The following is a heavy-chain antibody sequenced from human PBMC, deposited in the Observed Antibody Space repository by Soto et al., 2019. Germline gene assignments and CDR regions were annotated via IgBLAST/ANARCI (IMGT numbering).Heavy chain of an antibody. CDR2: TYYRSRWYS. J-gene: IGHJ4*02. V-gene: IGHV6-1*01. CDR1: GDSVSSNGAA. D-gene: IGHD4-4*01. CDR3: GGIPPGFYSALDY. Sequence: SQTLSLTCAISGDSVSSNGAAWNWIRQSPSRGLEWLGRTYYRSRWYSDYAPSVKSRISVNPDTSQNQFSLQLNSVTPEDTAIWCCGGIPPGFYSALDYWGQGTLVTVSS.